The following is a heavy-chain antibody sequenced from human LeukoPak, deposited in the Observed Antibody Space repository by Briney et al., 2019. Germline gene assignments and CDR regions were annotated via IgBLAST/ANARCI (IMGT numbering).Heavy chain of an antibody. Sequence: VASVKVSCKASGYAFSFYGINWVRQAPGQGLEWMGFISVNNGNTHYAEKFQGRVTMTTDTSTSTAYMELRSLRSDDTAVYYCARDSSHLHDGADYWGQGTLVTVSS. CDR1: GYAFSFYG. J-gene: IGHJ4*02. CDR3: ARDSSHLHDGADY. CDR2: ISVNNGNT. V-gene: IGHV1-18*01. D-gene: IGHD4-17*01.